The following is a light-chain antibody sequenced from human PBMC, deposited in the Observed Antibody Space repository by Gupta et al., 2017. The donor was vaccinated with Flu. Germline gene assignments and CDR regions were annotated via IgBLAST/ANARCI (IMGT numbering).Light chain of an antibody. CDR2: QDS. CDR3: QTWTGSTGV. V-gene: IGLV3-1*01. J-gene: IGLJ3*02. CDR1: KLGNNF. Sequence: CSGDKLGNNFVSWYQHEPGQSPLLVIYQDSKRPSGIPDRFSGSNSGNTATLTISGTQAMDEADFYCQTWTGSTGVFGGGTKLTVL.